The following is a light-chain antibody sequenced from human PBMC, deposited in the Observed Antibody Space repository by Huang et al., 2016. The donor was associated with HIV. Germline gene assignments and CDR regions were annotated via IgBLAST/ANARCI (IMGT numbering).Light chain of an antibody. J-gene: IGKJ3*01. CDR3: QRYDNWPKFT. CDR1: QSVTSN. CDR2: GAS. V-gene: IGKV3-15*01. Sequence: EIVMTQSPATLSVSPGERATISCRASQSVTSNLAWYQQKPGQATRLLIYGASTRATGIPARFSGSGSGTEFTLTISSLQSEDFAVYYCQRYDNWPKFTFGPGTKVDIK.